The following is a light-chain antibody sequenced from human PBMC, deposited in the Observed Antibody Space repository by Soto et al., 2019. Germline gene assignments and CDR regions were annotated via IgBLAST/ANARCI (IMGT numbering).Light chain of an antibody. Sequence: QSALTQPASVSGSPGQSITISCTGTSSDVGGYNYVSWYQQHPGKAPKLMIYEVSNRPSGASNRFSGSKSGNTASLTISGLQAEDEADYYCSSYTTSSTYVLGTGTKLTVL. CDR2: EVS. CDR1: SSDVGGYNY. V-gene: IGLV2-14*01. CDR3: SSYTTSSTYV. J-gene: IGLJ1*01.